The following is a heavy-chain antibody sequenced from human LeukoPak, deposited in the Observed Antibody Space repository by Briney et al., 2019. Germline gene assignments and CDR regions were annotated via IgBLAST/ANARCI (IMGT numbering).Heavy chain of an antibody. CDR2: IYYSGST. J-gene: IGHJ3*02. CDR3: ARYTAMVNDAFDI. CDR1: GGSISSYY. Sequence: PSETLSLTCTVSGGSISSYYWGWIRQPPGKGLEWIGRIYYSGSTYYNPSLKSRVTISVDTSKNQFSLKLSSVTAADTAVYYCARYTAMVNDAFDIWGQGTMVTVSS. D-gene: IGHD5-18*01. V-gene: IGHV4-39*01.